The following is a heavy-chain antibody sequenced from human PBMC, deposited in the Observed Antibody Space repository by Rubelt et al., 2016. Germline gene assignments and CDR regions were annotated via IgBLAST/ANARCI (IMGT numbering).Heavy chain of an antibody. J-gene: IGHJ4*02. CDR1: GFTFTNYP. V-gene: IGHV3-30*04. D-gene: IGHD3-10*01. CDR3: ATEARGGDSY. Sequence: QVQLVESGGGVVQPGRSLRLSCAASGFTFTNYPFHWVRQAPGKGLEWVAVISYDGSNKYYADSVKGRFTISRDNSKNTLYLQMNSLRAEDTAVYYCATEARGGDSYWGQGTLVTVSS. CDR2: ISYDGSNK.